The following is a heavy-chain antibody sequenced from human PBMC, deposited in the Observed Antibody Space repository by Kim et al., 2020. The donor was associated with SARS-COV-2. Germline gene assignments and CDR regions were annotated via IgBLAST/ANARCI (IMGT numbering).Heavy chain of an antibody. CDR2: ISYDGSNK. D-gene: IGHD4-17*01. J-gene: IGHJ6*02. CDR3: ARVESGLRYYYYYYGMDV. V-gene: IGHV3-33*05. CDR1: GFTFSSYG. Sequence: GGSLRLSCAASGFTFSSYGMHWVRQAPGKGLEWVAVISYDGSNKYYADSVKGRFTISRDNSKNTLYLQMNSLRAEDTAVYYCARVESGLRYYYYYYGMDVWGQGTTVTVSS.